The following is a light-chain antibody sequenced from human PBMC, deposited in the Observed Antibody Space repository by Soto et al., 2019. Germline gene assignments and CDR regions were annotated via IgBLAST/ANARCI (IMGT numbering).Light chain of an antibody. CDR1: SSDVGGYSF. J-gene: IGLJ2*01. V-gene: IGLV2-14*01. Sequence: QAVVTQPASVSGSPGQSITISCTGTSSDVGGYSFVSWYQQHPGKAPKLMIYDVSNRPSGVSNRFSGSKSGNTASLTISGLQAEDEADYYCSSYTSSSTLVVLGGGTKVTVL. CDR3: SSYTSSSTLVV. CDR2: DVS.